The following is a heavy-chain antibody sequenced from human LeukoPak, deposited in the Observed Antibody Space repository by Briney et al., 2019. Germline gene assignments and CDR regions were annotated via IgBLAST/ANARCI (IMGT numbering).Heavy chain of an antibody. CDR1: GGSINNYY. Sequence: PSETLSLTCTVSGGSINNYYWTWIRQPPGKGLECIGYVYYTGRTYYNPSLKSRVTISVDTSKNQFSLKLNSVTAADTAVYYCARDSSTVTTRRFDYWGQGTLVTVSS. D-gene: IGHD4-17*01. CDR3: ARDSSTVTTRRFDY. V-gene: IGHV4-59*01. J-gene: IGHJ4*02. CDR2: VYYTGRT.